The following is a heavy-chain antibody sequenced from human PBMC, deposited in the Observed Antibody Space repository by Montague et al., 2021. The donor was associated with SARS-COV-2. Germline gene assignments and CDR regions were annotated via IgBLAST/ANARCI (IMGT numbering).Heavy chain of an antibody. J-gene: IGHJ3*02. Sequence: SETLSLTCFVSGAPITTGSYYWSWVHQAPGKGLEWIGYIHKSGTTYSNPSLESRVTISEDTSKNQFSLKLSSVAAADTAVYYCASPTYYYDSSGSDAFDIWGQGTMVTVSS. CDR2: IHKSGTT. D-gene: IGHD3-22*01. CDR1: GAPITTGSYY. CDR3: ASPTYYYDSSGSDAFDI. V-gene: IGHV4-30-4*02.